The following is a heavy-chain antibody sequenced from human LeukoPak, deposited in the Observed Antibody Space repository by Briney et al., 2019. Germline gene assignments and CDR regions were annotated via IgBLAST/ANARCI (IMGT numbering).Heavy chain of an antibody. J-gene: IGHJ6*03. CDR1: GYTFTGYY. Sequence: GASVKVSCKASGYTFTGYYMHWVRQAPGQGLEWMGWINPNSGGTNYAQKFQGRVTMTRDTSISTAYMELSRLRSDDTAVYYCARDVGGGVGGLGRSSSWYPRAYYYYYMDVWGKGTTVTISS. V-gene: IGHV1-2*02. CDR2: INPNSGGT. D-gene: IGHD6-13*01. CDR3: ARDVGGGVGGLGRSSSWYPRAYYYYYMDV.